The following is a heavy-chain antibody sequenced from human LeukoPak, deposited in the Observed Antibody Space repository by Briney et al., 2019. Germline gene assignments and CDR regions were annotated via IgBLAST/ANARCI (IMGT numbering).Heavy chain of an antibody. CDR1: GYTFTGYY. V-gene: IGHV1-2*02. CDR3: ARDREVRSLTYYYDSSGYWGNAFDI. D-gene: IGHD3-22*01. CDR2: INPNSGGT. J-gene: IGHJ3*02. Sequence: ASVKVSCKASGYTFTGYYMHWVRQAPGQGLEWMGWINPNSGGTNYAQKFQGRVTMTRDMSTSTVYMELSSLGSEDTAVYYCARDREVRSLTYYYDSSGYWGNAFDIWGQGTMVTVSS.